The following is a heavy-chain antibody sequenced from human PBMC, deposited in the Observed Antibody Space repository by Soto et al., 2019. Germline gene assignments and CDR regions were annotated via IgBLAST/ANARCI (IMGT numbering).Heavy chain of an antibody. D-gene: IGHD2-2*01. CDR1: GYTFTNYL. Sequence: QVQLVQSGAEVKKPGASVKVSCKASGYTFTNYLMHWVRQAPGQRLEWMGWINAGNGNTKYSQKFQGRVTITRDTSASTAYMELSSLRSEDTAVYYCARIHGYCTSTSCPFRYFDLWGRGTLFTVSS. V-gene: IGHV1-3*01. CDR2: INAGNGNT. J-gene: IGHJ2*01. CDR3: ARIHGYCTSTSCPFRYFDL.